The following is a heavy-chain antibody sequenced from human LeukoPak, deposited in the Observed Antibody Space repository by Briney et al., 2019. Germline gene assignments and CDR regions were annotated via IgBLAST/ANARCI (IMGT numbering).Heavy chain of an antibody. V-gene: IGHV3-23*01. CDR1: GFTFSSYA. Sequence: PGGSLRLSCAASGFTFSSYAMSWVRQAPGKGLEWVSAISGSGGSTYYAASVKGRFTISRDNSKNTLYLQMNSLRAEDTAVYYCAKDMVRGVSRNYAFDIWGQGTMVTVSS. D-gene: IGHD3-10*01. CDR3: AKDMVRGVSRNYAFDI. J-gene: IGHJ3*02. CDR2: ISGSGGST.